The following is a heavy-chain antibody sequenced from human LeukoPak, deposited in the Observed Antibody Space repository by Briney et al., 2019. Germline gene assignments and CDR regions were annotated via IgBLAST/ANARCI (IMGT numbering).Heavy chain of an antibody. D-gene: IGHD5-18*01. V-gene: IGHV3-11*05. CDR1: GFTFSEYY. J-gene: IGHJ4*02. Sequence: GGSLRLSCAASGFTFSEYYMSWVRQAPGKGLEWGSYTSSSSSHTNYADSVKGRFTISRDNAKNSLFLQMNSLRAEDTAVYYCARAASRGYSYGFDYWGQGTLVTVSS. CDR3: ARAASRGYSYGFDY. CDR2: TSSSSSHT.